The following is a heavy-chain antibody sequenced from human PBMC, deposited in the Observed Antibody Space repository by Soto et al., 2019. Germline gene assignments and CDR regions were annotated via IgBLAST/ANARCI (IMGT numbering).Heavy chain of an antibody. CDR1: GFTFSDYF. J-gene: IGHJ4*02. Sequence: EVQLVDSGGALVQPGESLRLSCAASGFTFSDYFMTWVRQAPGKGLEWVATIKHDGNERYYVDSGKGRFTISRDNAKNSLSLQMKGLRAEDTAVYYCAIGHWLGCCGQGTRVTVSS. V-gene: IGHV3-7*01. D-gene: IGHD6-19*01. CDR3: AIGHWLGC. CDR2: IKHDGNER.